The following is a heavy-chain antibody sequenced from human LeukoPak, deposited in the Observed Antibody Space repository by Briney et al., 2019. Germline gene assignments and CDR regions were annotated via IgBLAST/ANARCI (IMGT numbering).Heavy chain of an antibody. CDR2: ISSNGGSR. CDR3: VVQGWVFRAPTQYYFDY. CDR1: GFTASSNY. D-gene: IGHD1-1*01. Sequence: PGGSLRLSCAASGFTASSNYMSWVRQAPGKGLEYVSAISSNGGSRYYADSVKGRFTISRDNSKNTLYLQMSSLRAEDTAVYYCVVQGWVFRAPTQYYFDYWGQGTLVTVSS. V-gene: IGHV3-64D*06. J-gene: IGHJ4*02.